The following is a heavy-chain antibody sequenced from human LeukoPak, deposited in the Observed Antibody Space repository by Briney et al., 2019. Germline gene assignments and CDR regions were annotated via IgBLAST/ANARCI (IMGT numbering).Heavy chain of an antibody. V-gene: IGHV1-69*05. CDR2: IIPIFGTA. CDR1: GGTFSSYA. D-gene: IGHD1-26*01. CDR3: ARASGSYDY. J-gene: IGHJ4*02. Sequence: GASVKVSCKASGGTFSSYAISWVRQAPGQGLEWMGGIIPIFGTANYAQKLQGRVTMTTDTSTSTAYMELRSLRSDDTAVYYCARASGSYDYWGQGTLVTVSS.